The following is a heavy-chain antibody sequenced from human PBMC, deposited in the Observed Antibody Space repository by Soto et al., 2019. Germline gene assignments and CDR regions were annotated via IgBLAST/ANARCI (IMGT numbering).Heavy chain of an antibody. CDR1: GGSISSSSYY. CDR3: ARVPEGYSSGYEAFPYGMDV. CDR2: IYYSGST. J-gene: IGHJ6*02. Sequence: SETLSLTCTVSGGSISSSSYYWSWIRQPPGKGLEWIGYIYYSGSTYYNPSLKSRVTISVDTSKNQFSLKLSSVTAADTAVYYCARVPEGYSSGYEAFPYGMDVWGQGTTVTV. V-gene: IGHV4-30-4*01. D-gene: IGHD2-15*01.